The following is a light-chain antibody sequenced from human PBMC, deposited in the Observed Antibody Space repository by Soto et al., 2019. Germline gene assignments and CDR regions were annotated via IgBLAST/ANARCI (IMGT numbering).Light chain of an antibody. V-gene: IGKV3-20*01. CDR2: DAS. J-gene: IGKJ4*01. CDR3: QQCAHSPLT. CDR1: QSVDNNY. Sequence: EIVLTQSPGTLSLSPGERATLSCRASQSVDNNYLAWFQQKPGQAPRLLIDDASRRVTGIPDRFSGSGSGTDFTLTISRLEPEDFAVYYCQQCAHSPLTFGGGTKVEIK.